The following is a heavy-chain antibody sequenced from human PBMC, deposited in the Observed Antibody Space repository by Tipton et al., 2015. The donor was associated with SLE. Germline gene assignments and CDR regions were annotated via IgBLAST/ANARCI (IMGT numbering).Heavy chain of an antibody. V-gene: IGHV4-34*01. CDR3: ARLQYIFAGMDV. Sequence: TLSLTCVVYGGSFSDYSWSWIRQSPGKGLEWIGEINHSGSTNYNPSLKSRVTISVDTSKIQFSLKLSSVTAADTAVYYCARLQYIFAGMDVWGKGTTVTVSS. CDR2: INHSGST. D-gene: IGHD3-3*01. J-gene: IGHJ6*04. CDR1: GGSFSDYS.